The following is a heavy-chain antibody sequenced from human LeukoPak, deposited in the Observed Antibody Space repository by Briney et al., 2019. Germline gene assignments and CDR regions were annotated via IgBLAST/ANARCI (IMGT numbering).Heavy chain of an antibody. CDR3: ARSHPLEDVSPQFGLDV. CDR2: IYYSGST. Sequence: SETLSLICTVSGGSISPYYWSWIRQSPGKGLEWIGYIYYSGSTNRNPSLKSRVTISVDTSKNQFALKLSSVTAADTAVYYCARSHPLEDVSPQFGLDVWGQGTTVTVSS. D-gene: IGHD5-24*01. CDR1: GGSISPYY. V-gene: IGHV4-59*01. J-gene: IGHJ6*02.